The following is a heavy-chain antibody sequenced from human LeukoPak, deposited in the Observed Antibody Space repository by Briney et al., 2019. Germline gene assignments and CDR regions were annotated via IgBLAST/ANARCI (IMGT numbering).Heavy chain of an antibody. J-gene: IGHJ4*02. D-gene: IGHD1-26*01. CDR1: GGSISNSRYY. CDR2: ITYSGTT. Sequence: SETLSLTCTVSGGSISNSRYYWDWIRQPPGKGLEWIGSITYSGTTYYNPSLRSRVTISVDTSKNQFSLKLSSVTAADTAVYYCARVGAWGVFDYWGQGTLVTVSS. V-gene: IGHV4-39*01. CDR3: ARVGAWGVFDY.